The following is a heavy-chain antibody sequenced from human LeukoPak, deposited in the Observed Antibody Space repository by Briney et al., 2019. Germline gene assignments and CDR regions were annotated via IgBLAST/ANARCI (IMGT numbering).Heavy chain of an antibody. V-gene: IGHV1-18*01. CDR2: ISAYNGNP. J-gene: IGHJ4*02. CDR1: GYTFTSYG. CDR3: ARDPPSSGWFPYFDY. D-gene: IGHD6-19*01. Sequence: EASVKVSCKASGYTFTSYGISWVRQAPGQGLEWMGWISAYNGNPNYAQKLQGRVTMTTDTSTSTAYMELRSLRSDDTAVYYCARDPPSSGWFPYFDYWGQGTLVTVSS.